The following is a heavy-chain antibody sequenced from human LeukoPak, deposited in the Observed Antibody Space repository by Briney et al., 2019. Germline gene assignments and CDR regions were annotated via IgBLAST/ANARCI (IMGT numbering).Heavy chain of an antibody. CDR2: ISSSSSYI. D-gene: IGHD3-3*01. J-gene: IGHJ4*02. V-gene: IGHV3-21*01. CDR1: GFTFSSYS. CDR3: ARESITIFGVVTPLGY. Sequence: GGSLRLSCAASGFTFSSYSMNWVRQAPGKGLEWVSSISSSSSYIYYADSVKGRLTISRDNAKNSLYLQMNSLRAEDTAVYYCARESITIFGVVTPLGYWGQGTPVT.